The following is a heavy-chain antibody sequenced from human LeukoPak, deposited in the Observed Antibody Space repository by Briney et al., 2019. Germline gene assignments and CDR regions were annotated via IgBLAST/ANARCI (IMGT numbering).Heavy chain of an antibody. CDR2: IHYSGST. V-gene: IGHV4-59*01. CDR3: ARGETGHNY. Sequence: PSETLSLTCTVSGGSISTYYRSWIRQPPGEGLEWIGYIHYSGSTNYNPSLKSRVTISGDTSKNQFSLHVKSVIAADTAVYYCARGETGHNYWGQGTLVTVSS. J-gene: IGHJ4*02. D-gene: IGHD3-9*01. CDR1: GGSISTYY.